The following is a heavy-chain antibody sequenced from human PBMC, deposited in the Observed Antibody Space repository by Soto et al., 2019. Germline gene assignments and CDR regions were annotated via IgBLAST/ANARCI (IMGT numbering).Heavy chain of an antibody. Sequence: EVQLLESGGGLVQPGGPWSPSFAAPGFTFTTNPMTWFRQPPGRGWDWVSAISGRGGSTYYEDSVKGRFTISRDNSKNTLYLQMNSLRAEDTAVYYCAKRGARLLALYYFDYWGQGTLVTVSS. CDR1: GFTFTTNP. V-gene: IGHV3-23*01. J-gene: IGHJ4*02. CDR3: AKRGARLLALYYFDY. D-gene: IGHD4-17*01. CDR2: ISGRGGST.